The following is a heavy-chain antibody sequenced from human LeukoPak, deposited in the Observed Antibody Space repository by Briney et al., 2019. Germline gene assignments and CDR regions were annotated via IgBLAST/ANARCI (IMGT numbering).Heavy chain of an antibody. D-gene: IGHD2-21*01. CDR2: IYYSGST. CDR1: GGSISSSSYY. J-gene: IGHJ4*02. V-gene: IGHV4-39*01. Sequence: SETLSLTCTVSGGSISSSSYYWGWIRQPPGKGLEWTGSIYYSGSTYYNPSLKSRVTISVDTSKNQFSLKLSSVTAADTAVYYCAIHTRVEHIVVSGTFDYWGQGPLVTVSS. CDR3: AIHTRVEHIVVSGTFDY.